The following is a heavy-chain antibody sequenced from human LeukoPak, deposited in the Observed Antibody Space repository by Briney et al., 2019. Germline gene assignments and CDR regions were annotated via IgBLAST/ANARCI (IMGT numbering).Heavy chain of an antibody. V-gene: IGHV3-53*01. J-gene: IGHJ4*02. CDR3: ARDVDY. CDR1: GGSISSYY. CDR2: IYSGGST. Sequence: ETLSLTCTVSGGSISSYYWSWVRQAPGKGLEWVSVIYSGGSTYYADSVKGRFTISRDNSKNTLYLQMNSLRAEDTAVYYCARDVDYWGQGTLVTVSS.